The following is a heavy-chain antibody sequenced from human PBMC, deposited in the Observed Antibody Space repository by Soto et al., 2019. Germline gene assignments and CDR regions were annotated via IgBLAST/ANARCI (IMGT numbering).Heavy chain of an antibody. D-gene: IGHD2-21*02. J-gene: IGHJ4*02. Sequence: SSETLSLTCTVSGGTISSYYWSLIRQPPGKGLGWIGYIYYSGSTNYNPSLKSRLTISVDTSKNQSSLKLSSVNAADTAVYYCARVDLDCGGACYIDYWGQGTMVTVSS. V-gene: IGHV4-59*12. CDR1: GGTISSYY. CDR3: ARVDLDCGGACYIDY. CDR2: IYYSGST.